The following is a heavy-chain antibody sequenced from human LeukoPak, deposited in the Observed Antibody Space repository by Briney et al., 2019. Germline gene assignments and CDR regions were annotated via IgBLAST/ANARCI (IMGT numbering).Heavy chain of an antibody. D-gene: IGHD3-16*01. CDR2: IYYSGST. J-gene: IGHJ4*02. V-gene: IGHV4-39*01. CDR3: ASGSHAVTTHFDY. Sequence: TSETLSLTCTVSGGSISRSSYYWGWVRQPPGKGLDWIGSIYYSGSTYYNPSLKSRVTISVDTSKNHFSLKLTSVTAADTAVYYCASGSHAVTTHFDYWGQGTLVTVSS. CDR1: GGSISRSSYY.